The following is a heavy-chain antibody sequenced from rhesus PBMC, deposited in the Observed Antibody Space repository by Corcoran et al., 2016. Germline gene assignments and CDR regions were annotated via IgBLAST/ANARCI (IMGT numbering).Heavy chain of an antibody. CDR1: GGSLSSSY. J-gene: IGHJ2*01. V-gene: IGHV4-169*02. Sequence: QVQLQESGPGLVKPSETLSVTCAVSGGSLSSSYWSWSRPAPGKGLEWIGYSYGSGSSTNYNPSLKSRVTLSVDTSKNQFSLKLSSVTAADTAVYYCASARSSSGQGWYFDLWGPGTPITISS. CDR3: ASARSSSGQGWYFDL. CDR2: SYGSGSST. D-gene: IGHD6-31*01.